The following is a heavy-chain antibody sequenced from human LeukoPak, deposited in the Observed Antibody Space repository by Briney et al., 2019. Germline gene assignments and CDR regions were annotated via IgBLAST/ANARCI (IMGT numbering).Heavy chain of an antibody. D-gene: IGHD6-19*01. CDR3: ARDGETLWRYSSGWYDY. J-gene: IGHJ4*02. V-gene: IGHV3-74*01. Sequence: GGSLRLSCAASGFTFSSYWMQWVRQAPGKGLVWVSRINSEGSSTSYADSVKGRFTISRDNAKNTLYLQMNSLRAEDTAVYYCARDGETLWRYSSGWYDYWGQGTLVTVSS. CDR2: INSEGSST. CDR1: GFTFSSYW.